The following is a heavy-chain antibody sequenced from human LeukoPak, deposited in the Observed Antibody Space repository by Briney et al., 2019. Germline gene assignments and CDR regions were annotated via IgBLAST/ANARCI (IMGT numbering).Heavy chain of an antibody. CDR2: IKQDGSEK. Sequence: PGGSLRLSCAASGFTFSSYWMSWVRQAPGKGLEWVANIKQDGSEKYYVDSVKGRFTISRDNAKNSLYLQMNSLRAEDTAVYYCARMYAVGHSSWYLFPPYYYYYMDVWGKGTTVTVSS. CDR1: GFTFSSYW. V-gene: IGHV3-7*01. J-gene: IGHJ6*03. CDR3: ARMYAVGHSSWYLFPPYYYYYMDV. D-gene: IGHD6-13*01.